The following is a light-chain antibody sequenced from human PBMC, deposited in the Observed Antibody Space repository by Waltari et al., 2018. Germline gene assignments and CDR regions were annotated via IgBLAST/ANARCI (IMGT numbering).Light chain of an antibody. V-gene: IGLV3-21*02. CDR1: NIGGKS. J-gene: IGLJ2*01. CDR3: QVFDASSDVL. Sequence: SYMVTQPPSVSVAPGQTATISCAGNNIGGKSVHWDQLRPGQAPVLVVHDDSDRPSGIPERFSGSNSGNAATLTISRVEAGDEADYHCQVFDASSDVLFGGGTKLTVL. CDR2: DDS.